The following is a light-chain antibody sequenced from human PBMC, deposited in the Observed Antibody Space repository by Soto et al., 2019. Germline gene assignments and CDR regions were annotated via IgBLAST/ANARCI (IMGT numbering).Light chain of an antibody. J-gene: IGKJ4*01. CDR3: QQLKRYPLS. CDR1: QGINNY. Sequence: IQLTQSPSSLSASIGDRVTITCRASQGINNYLAWYQQKPGKAPELLIDAASTLKSGVPSRFSGSGSGTDFTLTISSLQPEDFATYYCQQLKRYPLSFGGGTKVEIK. CDR2: AAS. V-gene: IGKV1-9*01.